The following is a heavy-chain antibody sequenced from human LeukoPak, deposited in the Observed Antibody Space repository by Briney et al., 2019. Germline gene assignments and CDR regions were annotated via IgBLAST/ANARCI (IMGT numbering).Heavy chain of an antibody. CDR3: AKAVEWELGFDY. CDR2: TYYRSRWYN. CDR1: GDSFSSNSAA. V-gene: IGHV6-1*01. J-gene: IGHJ4*02. Sequence: SQTLSLTCAISGDSFSSNSAAWNWIRQSPSRGLEWLGRTYYRSRWYNDYAVSVKSRITINPDTSKNQFSLQLNSVTPEDTAVYYCAKAVEWELGFDYWGQGTLVTVSS. D-gene: IGHD1-26*01.